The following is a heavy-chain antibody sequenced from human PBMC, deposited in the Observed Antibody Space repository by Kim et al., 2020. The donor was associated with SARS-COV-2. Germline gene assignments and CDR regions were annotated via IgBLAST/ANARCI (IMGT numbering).Heavy chain of an antibody. V-gene: IGHV3-23*01. Sequence: GGSLRLSCAASGFTFSSYAMSWVRQAPGKGLEWVSAISGSGGSTYYADSVKGRFTISRDNSKNTLYLQMNGLRAEDTAVYYCAKDGKVGYCSSTSCPGDYWGQGTLVTVSS. CDR3: AKDGKVGYCSSTSCPGDY. CDR2: ISGSGGST. CDR1: GFTFSSYA. D-gene: IGHD2-2*01. J-gene: IGHJ4*02.